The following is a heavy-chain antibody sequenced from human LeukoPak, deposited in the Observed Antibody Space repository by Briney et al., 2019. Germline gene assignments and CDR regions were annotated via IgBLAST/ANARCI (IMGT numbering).Heavy chain of an antibody. V-gene: IGHV3-74*01. CDR1: GFTLSSYW. D-gene: IGHD4-17*01. J-gene: IGHJ4*02. CDR2: INSDGSST. Sequence: GGSLRLSCAASGFTLSSYWMHWVRQAPGKGLVWVSRINSDGSSTSYADSVKGRFTISRDNAKNTLYLQMNSLRAEDTAVYYCARVGTTVTTRYDYWGQGTLVTVSS. CDR3: ARVGTTVTTRYDY.